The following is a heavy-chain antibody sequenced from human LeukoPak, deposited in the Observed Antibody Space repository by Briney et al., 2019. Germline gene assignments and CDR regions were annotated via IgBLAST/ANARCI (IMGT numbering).Heavy chain of an antibody. J-gene: IGHJ4*02. CDR3: AMDSSGYYYVVPTFDY. CDR2: IYHSGST. D-gene: IGHD3-22*01. Sequence: PSETLSLTCTVSGYSISSGYYWGWIRQPPGKGLEWIGSIYHSGSTYYNPSLKSRVTISVETSKNQFSLKLSSVTAADTAVYYCAMDSSGYYYVVPTFDYWGQGTLVTVSS. V-gene: IGHV4-38-2*02. CDR1: GYSISSGYY.